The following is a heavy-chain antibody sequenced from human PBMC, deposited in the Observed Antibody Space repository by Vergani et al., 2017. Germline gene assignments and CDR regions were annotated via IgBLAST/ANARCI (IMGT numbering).Heavy chain of an antibody. D-gene: IGHD6-13*01. V-gene: IGHV2-26*01. CDR2: IFSNDEK. CDR3: ARSIASSWYVGYYYYYMDV. J-gene: IGHJ6*03. Sequence: QVTLKESGPVLVKPTETLTLTCTVSGFSLSNARMGVSWIRQPPGKALEWLAHIFSNDEKSYSTSLKSRLTISKDTSKSQVVLTMTNMDPVDTATYYCARSIASSWYVGYYYYYMDVWGKGTTVTSP. CDR1: GFSLSNARMG.